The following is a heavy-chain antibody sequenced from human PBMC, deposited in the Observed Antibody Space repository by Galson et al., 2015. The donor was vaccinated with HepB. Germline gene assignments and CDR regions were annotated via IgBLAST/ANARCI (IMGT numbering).Heavy chain of an antibody. CDR2: IFSNDEK. CDR3: ARILGYSYDERYFDL. Sequence: PALVKPTQTLTLTCSFSGFSLSTSGVGVGWIRQPPGKALEWLAHIFSNDEKSYSTSLKSRLTISKDTSKSQAVLTMTNMDPVDTATYYCARILGYSYDERYFDLWGRGTLVTVSS. J-gene: IGHJ2*01. CDR1: GFSLSTSGVG. D-gene: IGHD5-18*01. V-gene: IGHV2-26*01.